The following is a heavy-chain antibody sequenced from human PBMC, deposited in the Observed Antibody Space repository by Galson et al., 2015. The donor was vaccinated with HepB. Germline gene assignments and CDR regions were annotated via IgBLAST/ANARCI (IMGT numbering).Heavy chain of an antibody. CDR3: ARLEGDYYYYYGMDV. V-gene: IGHV5-10-1*01. Sequence: QSGAEVKKPGESLRISCKGSGYSFTSYWISWVRQMPGKGLEWMGRIDPSDSYTNYSPSFQGHVTISADKSISTAYLQWSSLKASDTAMYYCARLEGDYYYYYGMDVWGQGTTVTVSS. CDR1: GYSFTSYW. J-gene: IGHJ6*02. CDR2: IDPSDSYT. D-gene: IGHD3-16*01.